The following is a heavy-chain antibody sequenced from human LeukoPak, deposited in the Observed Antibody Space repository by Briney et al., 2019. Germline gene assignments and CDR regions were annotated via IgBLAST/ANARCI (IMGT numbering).Heavy chain of an antibody. CDR1: GFTFSSYS. D-gene: IGHD2-15*01. CDR3: AKAAPVVVVVAATSWFDP. CDR2: ISGSGGST. Sequence: GGSLRLSCAASGFTFSSYSMNWVRQAPGKGLEWVSAISGSGGSTYYADSVKGRFTISRDNSKNTLYLQMNSLRAEDTAVYYCAKAAPVVVVVAATSWFDPWGQGTLVTVSS. V-gene: IGHV3-23*01. J-gene: IGHJ5*02.